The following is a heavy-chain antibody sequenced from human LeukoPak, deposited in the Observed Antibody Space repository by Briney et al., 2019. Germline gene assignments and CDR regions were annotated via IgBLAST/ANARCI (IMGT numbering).Heavy chain of an antibody. V-gene: IGHV7-4-1*02. D-gene: IGHD1-26*01. CDR3: ARVPHQSGWELLGWYSYYYYMDV. CDR1: GYTFTSYA. J-gene: IGHJ6*03. CDR2: INTNTGNP. Sequence: GASVKVSCKASGYTFTSYAMNWVRQAPGQGLEWMGWINTNTGNPTYAQGFTGRFVFSLDTSVSTAYLQISSLKAEDTAVYYCARVPHQSGWELLGWYSYYYYMDVWGKGTTVTVSS.